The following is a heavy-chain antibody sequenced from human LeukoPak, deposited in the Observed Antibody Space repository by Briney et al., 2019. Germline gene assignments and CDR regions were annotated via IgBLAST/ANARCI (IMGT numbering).Heavy chain of an antibody. CDR1: GVSISSYY. J-gene: IGHJ4*02. CDR3: ARRAPYSYEWSTLDY. CDR2: IYYSGST. Sequence: NPSETLSLTCTVSGVSISSYYWSWIRQPPGKGLEWIGYIYYSGSTNYNPSLKSRVTISVDTSKNQFSLKLSSVTAADTAVYYCARRAPYSYEWSTLDYWGQGTLVTVSS. D-gene: IGHD5-18*01. V-gene: IGHV4-59*08.